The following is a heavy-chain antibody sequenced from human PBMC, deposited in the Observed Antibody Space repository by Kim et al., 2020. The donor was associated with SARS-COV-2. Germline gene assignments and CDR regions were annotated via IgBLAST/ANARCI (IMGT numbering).Heavy chain of an antibody. Sequence: GGSLRLSCAASGFTFSSYGMHWVRQAPGKGLEWVAVISYDGSNKYYADSVKGRFTISRDNSKNTLYLQMNSLRAEDTAVYYCADTRYYYDSSGYYSPYFQNWGQGTLVTVSS. J-gene: IGHJ1*01. V-gene: IGHV3-30*03. D-gene: IGHD3-22*01. CDR3: ADTRYYYDSSGYYSPYFQN. CDR2: ISYDGSNK. CDR1: GFTFSSYG.